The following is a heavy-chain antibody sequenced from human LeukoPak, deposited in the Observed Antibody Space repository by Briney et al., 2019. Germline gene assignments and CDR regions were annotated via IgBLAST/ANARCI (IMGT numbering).Heavy chain of an antibody. D-gene: IGHD3-16*02. V-gene: IGHV4-39*01. CDR2: IYYSGST. J-gene: IGHJ4*02. CDR1: GGSISSSSYY. Sequence: TSETLSLTCTVSGGSISSSSYYWGWIRQPPGKGLEWIGSIYYSGSTYYNPSLKSRVTISVDTSKNQFSLKLSSVTAADTAVYYCARGDYVWGSYRSSDYWGQGTLVTVSS. CDR3: ARGDYVWGSYRSSDY.